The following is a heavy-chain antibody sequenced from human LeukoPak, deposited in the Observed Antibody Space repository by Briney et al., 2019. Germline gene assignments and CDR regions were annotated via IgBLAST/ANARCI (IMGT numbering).Heavy chain of an antibody. CDR2: INHSGST. V-gene: IGHV4-34*01. Sequence: SETLSLTCAVYGGSFSGYYWSWIRQPPGKGLEWIGEINHSGSTNYNPSLKSRVTISVDTSKNQFSLKLSSVTAADTAVYHCARGTPLRFGNDYWGQGTLVTVSS. CDR3: ARGTPLRFGNDY. CDR1: GGSFSGYY. D-gene: IGHD3-3*01. J-gene: IGHJ4*02.